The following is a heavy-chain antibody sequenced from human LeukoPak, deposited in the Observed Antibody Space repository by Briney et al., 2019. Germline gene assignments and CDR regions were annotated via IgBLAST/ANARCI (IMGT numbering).Heavy chain of an antibody. CDR1: GFTFSNYA. D-gene: IGHD1-26*01. CDR3: ATPRGGSYHDGFDI. CDR2: ITGSGTST. V-gene: IGHV3-23*01. Sequence: GGSLRLSCAASGFTFSNYAMNWVRQAPGKGLEWVSSITGSGTSTYYTDSVKGRFTISRDNSKNTLNLQMNALRAEDTALYYCATPRGGSYHDGFDIWGQGIMVTVSS. J-gene: IGHJ3*02.